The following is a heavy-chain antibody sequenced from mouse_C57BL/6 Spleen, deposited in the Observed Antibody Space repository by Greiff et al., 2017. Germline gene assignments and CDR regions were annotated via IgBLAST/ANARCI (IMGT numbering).Heavy chain of an antibody. CDR3: TKRLGAYYFDY. Sequence: EVKVVESGAELVRPGASVKLSCTASGFNIKDDYMHWVKQRPEQGLEWIGWIDPENGDTEYASKFQGKATITADTSSNTAYLQLSSLTSEDTAVYYCTKRLGAYYFDYWGQGTTLTVSS. D-gene: IGHD4-1*01. V-gene: IGHV14-4*01. CDR2: IDPENGDT. CDR1: GFNIKDDY. J-gene: IGHJ2*01.